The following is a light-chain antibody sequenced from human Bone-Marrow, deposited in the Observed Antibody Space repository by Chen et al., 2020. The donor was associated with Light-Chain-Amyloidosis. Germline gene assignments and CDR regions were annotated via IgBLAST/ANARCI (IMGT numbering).Light chain of an antibody. CDR2: GNN. Sequence: QSVLTQPPSVSGAPGQRVTISCTGSSSSIGAGYDVHWYQQFPGAAPKVVIFGNNNRPSGVHDRLSGSKSGTSASLAITGLQAEDEAVYYCQAYDSSLGGWVFGGGTKLTVL. CDR1: SSSIGAGYD. J-gene: IGLJ3*02. CDR3: QAYDSSLGGWV. V-gene: IGLV1-40*01.